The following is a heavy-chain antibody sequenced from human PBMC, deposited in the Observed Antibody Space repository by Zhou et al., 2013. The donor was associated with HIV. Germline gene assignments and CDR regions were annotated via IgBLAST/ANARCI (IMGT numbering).Heavy chain of an antibody. V-gene: IGHV3-53*02. J-gene: IGHJ4*02. D-gene: IGHD1-26*01. CDR3: TASLGMGGTLADY. Sequence: EVQLLETGGGLIQPGESLRLSCAVSGLTVSTKIMSWVRQAPGRGLEWVSVVYADGRTYYADSVKGRFTMSRDTSKNTLCLQMSSLRADDTGVYYCTASLGMGGTLADYWGQGSLVTVSS. CDR2: VYADGRT. CDR1: GLTVSTKI.